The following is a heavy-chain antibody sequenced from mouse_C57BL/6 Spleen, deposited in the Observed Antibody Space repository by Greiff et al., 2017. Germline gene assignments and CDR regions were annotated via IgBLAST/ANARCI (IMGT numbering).Heavy chain of an antibody. V-gene: IGHV1-69*01. J-gene: IGHJ3*01. Sequence: QVQLQQPGAELVMPGASVKLSCKASGYTFTSYWMHWVKQRPGQGLEWIGEIEPSDSYTNYNQKFKGKSTLTVDKSSSTAYMQLSSLTSEDSAVYYCARGDGYDWFAYWGQGTLVTVSA. CDR2: IEPSDSYT. D-gene: IGHD2-2*01. CDR1: GYTFTSYW. CDR3: ARGDGYDWFAY.